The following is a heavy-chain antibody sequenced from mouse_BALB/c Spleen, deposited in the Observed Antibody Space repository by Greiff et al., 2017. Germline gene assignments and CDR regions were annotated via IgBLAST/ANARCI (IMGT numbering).Heavy chain of an antibody. Sequence: VKLVESGPGLVQPSQSLSITCTVSGFSLTSYGVHWVRQSPGKGLEWLGVIWSGGSTDYNAAFISRLSISKDNSKSKVFFKMNSLQADDTAIYYCVRGWLLRGDAMDYWGQGTSVTVSS. CDR3: VRGWLLRGDAMDY. D-gene: IGHD2-3*01. CDR1: GFSLTSYG. V-gene: IGHV2-2-2*01. CDR2: IWSGGST. J-gene: IGHJ4*01.